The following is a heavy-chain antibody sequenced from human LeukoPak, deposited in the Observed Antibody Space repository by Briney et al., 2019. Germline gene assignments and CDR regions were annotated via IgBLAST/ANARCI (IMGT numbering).Heavy chain of an antibody. V-gene: IGHV3-23*01. CDR3: AKGGSYRVQPYFDY. CDR1: GFTFTSCT. D-gene: IGHD1-1*01. Sequence: GGSLRLSCAASGFTFTSCTMSWVRQAPGKGLEWVSDIRGSGENTYYADSLKGRITISRDKSKNTLYLQMSSLRAEDTAVYYCAKGGSYRVQPYFDYWGQGALVAVSS. J-gene: IGHJ4*02. CDR2: IRGSGENT.